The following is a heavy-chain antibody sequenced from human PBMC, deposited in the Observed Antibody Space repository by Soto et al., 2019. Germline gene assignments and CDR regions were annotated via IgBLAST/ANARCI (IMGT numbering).Heavy chain of an antibody. V-gene: IGHV1-18*01. CDR2: INTYNGNT. J-gene: IGHJ6*04. Sequence: QVQLVQSRAEVKNPGASVKVSCKASGYSFTRYGIAWARQAPGQGLEWMGWINTYNGNTNYAQNLQGRVTLTTDTSTSTAYMELTSLTSNDTAIYYCSMVDVYVTPSPQDVWGAGTTVIVSS. CDR1: GYSFTRYG. D-gene: IGHD3-16*01. CDR3: SMVDVYVTPSPQDV.